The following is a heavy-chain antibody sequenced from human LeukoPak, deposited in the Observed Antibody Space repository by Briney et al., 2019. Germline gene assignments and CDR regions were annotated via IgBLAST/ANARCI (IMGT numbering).Heavy chain of an antibody. CDR3: ARDDYGDPSDY. V-gene: IGHV4-38-2*02. CDR2: IYHSGTT. CDR1: GYSTSSGHY. J-gene: IGHJ4*02. Sequence: SETLSPTCTVSGYSTSSGHYRGWIRQPPGKGLQWIANIYHSGTTYYNPSLKSRVTISMDTSKNQFSLRLSSVTAADTAVYYCARDDYGDPSDYWGQGTLVTVSS. D-gene: IGHD4-17*01.